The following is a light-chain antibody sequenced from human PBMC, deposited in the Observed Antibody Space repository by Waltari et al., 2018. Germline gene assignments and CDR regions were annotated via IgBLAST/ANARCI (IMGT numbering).Light chain of an antibody. CDR1: SSDVGGYDF. J-gene: IGLJ2*01. CDR2: DVS. V-gene: IGLV2-14*03. Sequence: QSALTPTASVSGSPGQSLTISCTGTSSDVGGYDFVSWYQHHRDKVPKLLIFDVSHRPSGASDRFSGSKSGNTASLTIAVLQAGDEADYYCSSKTSSSTVLFGGGTKLTVL. CDR3: SSKTSSSTVL.